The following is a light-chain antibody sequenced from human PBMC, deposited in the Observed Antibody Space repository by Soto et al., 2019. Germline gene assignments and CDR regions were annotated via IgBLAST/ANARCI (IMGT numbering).Light chain of an antibody. J-gene: IGKJ1*01. CDR1: QSVETF. V-gene: IGKV3-15*01. Sequence: DIVMTQSPAILSVSPGERATLSCRASQSVETFLAWFQHKAGQAPRLLIFGASTRAAGIPARFSGSGSGTEFTLTISSLQSEDFAVYYCQQYNDWPPTFGQGTKVDIK. CDR2: GAS. CDR3: QQYNDWPPT.